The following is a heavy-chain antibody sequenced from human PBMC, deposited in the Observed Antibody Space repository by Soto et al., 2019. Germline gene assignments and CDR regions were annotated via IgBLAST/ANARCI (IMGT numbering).Heavy chain of an antibody. V-gene: IGHV4-59*01. CDR3: ARDRARNWFDP. CDR2: IYYSGST. Sequence: PSETLSLTCTVSGGSISSYYWSWIRQPPGKGLEWIGYIYYSGSTNYNPSLKSRVTISVDTSKNQFSLKLSSVTAADTAVYYCARDRARNWFDPWGQGTLVTVSS. CDR1: GGSISSYY. J-gene: IGHJ5*02.